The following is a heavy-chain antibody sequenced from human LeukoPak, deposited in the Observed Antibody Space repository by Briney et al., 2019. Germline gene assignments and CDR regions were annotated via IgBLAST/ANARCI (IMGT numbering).Heavy chain of an antibody. V-gene: IGHV4-59*12. CDR1: GGSISSYY. CDR3: ARGKIVVVPAADKTGYYYYMDV. D-gene: IGHD2-2*01. CDR2: IYYSGST. Sequence: SETLSLTCTVSGGSISSYYWSWIRQPPGKGLEWIGYIYYSGSTNYNPSLKSRVTMSVDTSKNQFSLKLSSVTAADTAVYYCARGKIVVVPAADKTGYYYYMDVWGKGTTVTVSS. J-gene: IGHJ6*03.